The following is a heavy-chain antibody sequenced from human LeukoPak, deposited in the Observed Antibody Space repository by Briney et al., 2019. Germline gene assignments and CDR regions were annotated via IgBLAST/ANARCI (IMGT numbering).Heavy chain of an antibody. V-gene: IGHV4-34*01. CDR1: GGSFSGYY. D-gene: IGHD3-22*01. Sequence: PSETLSLTCAVYGGSFSGYYWSWIRQPPGKGLEWIGEINHSGSTNYNPSLKSRVTISVDTSKNQFSLKLSSVTAADTAVYYCARGERETYYYDSSGYYYGYWGQGTLVTVSS. CDR3: ARGERETYYYDSSGYYYGY. CDR2: INHSGST. J-gene: IGHJ4*02.